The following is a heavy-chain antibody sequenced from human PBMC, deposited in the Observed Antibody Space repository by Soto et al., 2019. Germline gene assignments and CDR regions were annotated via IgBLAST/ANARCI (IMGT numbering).Heavy chain of an antibody. CDR3: GKDILAGGLDY. Sequence: GGSLRLSCADSGFSFSTYWMHWVRQAPGKGLVWVAGINCNSDRVGYLESVKGRFTISRDNAKNSLYLQMNSLRPEDTALYYCGKDILAGGLDYWGQGALVTVSS. J-gene: IGHJ4*02. CDR2: INCNSDRV. D-gene: IGHD3-3*02. CDR1: GFSFSTYW. V-gene: IGHV3-9*01.